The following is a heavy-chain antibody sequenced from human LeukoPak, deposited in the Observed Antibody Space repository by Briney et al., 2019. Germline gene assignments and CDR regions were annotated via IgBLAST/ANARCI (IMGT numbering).Heavy chain of an antibody. CDR2: VRVNGRST. V-gene: IGHV3-23*01. Sequence: GGSLRLSCTASGFTFSTYDMSWVRQAPGKGLEWVSTVRVNGRSTFYADSVKGRFTISRDNSKNTLYLQMNSLRAEDTAVYYCAKEGPDYWGQGTLVTVSS. CDR1: GFTFSTYD. CDR3: AKEGPDY. J-gene: IGHJ4*02.